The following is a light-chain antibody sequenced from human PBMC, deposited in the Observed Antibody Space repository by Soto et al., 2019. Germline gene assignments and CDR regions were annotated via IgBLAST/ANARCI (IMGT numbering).Light chain of an antibody. CDR2: EVT. CDR3: SSYTSRNTRV. J-gene: IGLJ3*02. Sequence: QSVLTQPASVSGSPGQSITISCTGTSSDVGGYNYVSWYQQHPGKAPKLMIYEVTNRHSGVSNRFSGSKSVNTASLTISGLQGDAEAVYYCSSYTSRNTRVFGGGTKRTVL. CDR1: SSDVGGYNY. V-gene: IGLV2-14*01.